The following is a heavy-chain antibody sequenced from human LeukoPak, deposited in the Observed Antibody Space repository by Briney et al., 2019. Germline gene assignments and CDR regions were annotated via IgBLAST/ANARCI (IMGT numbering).Heavy chain of an antibody. D-gene: IGHD3-9*01. Sequence: ASVKVSCKASGGTFSSYAISWVRQAPGQGLEWMGRIIPVLGIANYAQKFQGRVTITADKSTSTAYMELSSLRSEDTAVYYCARGFRDDILTGYYHWGQGTLVTVSS. V-gene: IGHV1-69*04. CDR2: IIPVLGIA. CDR3: ARGFRDDILTGYYH. J-gene: IGHJ4*02. CDR1: GGTFSSYA.